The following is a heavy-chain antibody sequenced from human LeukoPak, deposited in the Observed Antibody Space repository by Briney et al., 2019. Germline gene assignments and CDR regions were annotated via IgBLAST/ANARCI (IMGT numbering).Heavy chain of an antibody. Sequence: ASVKVSCKASGYTXTGYYMHGVRQAPGQGLEWMGWINPNSGGTNYAQKFQGRVTMTRDTSISTAYMELSRLRSDDTAVYYCARDRGGYNMYYFDYWGQGTLVTVSS. J-gene: IGHJ4*02. D-gene: IGHD5-24*01. CDR1: GYTXTGYY. CDR2: INPNSGGT. V-gene: IGHV1-2*02. CDR3: ARDRGGYNMYYFDY.